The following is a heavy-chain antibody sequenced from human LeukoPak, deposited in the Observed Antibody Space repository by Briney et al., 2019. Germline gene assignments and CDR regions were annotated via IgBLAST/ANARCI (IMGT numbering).Heavy chain of an antibody. D-gene: IGHD3-3*01. CDR3: ARAPYTIFGAMDV. CDR2: ISSSGSTI. Sequence: HPGGSLRLSCAASGFTFGSYEMNWVRQAPGKGLEWVSYISSSGSTIYYADSVKGRFTISRDNAKNSLYLQMNSLRAEDTAVYYCARAPYTIFGAMDVWGKGTTVTVSP. CDR1: GFTFGSYE. V-gene: IGHV3-48*03. J-gene: IGHJ6*04.